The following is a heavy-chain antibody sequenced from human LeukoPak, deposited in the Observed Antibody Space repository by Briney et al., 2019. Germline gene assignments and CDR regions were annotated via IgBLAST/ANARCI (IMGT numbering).Heavy chain of an antibody. CDR1: GFTFGDYG. D-gene: IGHD3-10*01. Sequence: GGSLRLSCTASGFTFGDYGMIWVRQAPGKGLEWVGFIRSKVFGGTTEYAASVKGRFTISRDDSKSIAYLQMNSLKTEDTAVYYCSGSFGELTFFDYWGQGTLVTVSS. J-gene: IGHJ4*02. V-gene: IGHV3-49*04. CDR2: IRSKVFGGTT. CDR3: SGSFGELTFFDY.